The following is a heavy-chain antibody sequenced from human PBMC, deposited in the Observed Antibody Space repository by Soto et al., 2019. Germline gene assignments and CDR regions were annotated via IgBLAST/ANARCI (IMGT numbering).Heavy chain of an antibody. CDR3: ARDRIDYYDSRVLETDY. CDR1: GGTFSSYA. Sequence: VASVKVSCKASGGTFSSYAISWVRQAPGQGLEWMGGIIPIFGTANYAQKFQGRVTITADESTSTAYMELSSLRSEDTAVYYCARDRIDYYDSRVLETDYWGQGTLVTVSS. V-gene: IGHV1-69*13. CDR2: IIPIFGTA. D-gene: IGHD3-22*01. J-gene: IGHJ4*02.